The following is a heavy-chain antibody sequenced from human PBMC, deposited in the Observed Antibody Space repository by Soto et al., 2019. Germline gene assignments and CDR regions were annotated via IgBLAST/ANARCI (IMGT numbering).Heavy chain of an antibody. CDR1: GGSFSGYY. V-gene: IGHV4-34*01. CDR2: INHSEST. Sequence: QVQLQQWGAGLLKPSETLSLTCAVYGGSFSGYYWSWIRQPPGKGLEWIGEINHSESTNYNPSLKSRVTISVDTSKNQFSLKLSSVTAADTAVYYCATCRSSSWLYYYGMDVWGQGTTVTVSS. CDR3: ATCRSSSWLYYYGMDV. J-gene: IGHJ6*02. D-gene: IGHD6-13*01.